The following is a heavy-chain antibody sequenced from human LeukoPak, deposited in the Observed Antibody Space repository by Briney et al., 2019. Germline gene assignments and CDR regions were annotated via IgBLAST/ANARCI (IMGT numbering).Heavy chain of an antibody. Sequence: GGSLRLSCAASGFTFSSYGMHWVRQAPGKGLEWVAFIRYDGSNKYYADSVKGRFTISRDNAKNSLYLQVNSLRAEDTAVYYCARDNYDSSGPYYFDYWGQGTLVTVSS. CDR1: GFTFSSYG. CDR2: IRYDGSNK. D-gene: IGHD3-22*01. CDR3: ARDNYDSSGPYYFDY. J-gene: IGHJ4*02. V-gene: IGHV3-30*02.